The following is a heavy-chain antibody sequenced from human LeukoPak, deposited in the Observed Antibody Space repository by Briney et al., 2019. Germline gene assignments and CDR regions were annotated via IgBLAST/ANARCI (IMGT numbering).Heavy chain of an antibody. D-gene: IGHD2-8*01. CDR1: GFTFSSYW. V-gene: IGHV3-7*01. CDR3: VRDSNYYAMDV. CDR2: IKQDGSEK. Sequence: GGSLRLSCAASGFTFSSYWMSWVRQAPGKGLEWVANIKQDGSEKYYVDSVKGRFTISRENGENSVHLQMNSLRAGDTAVYYCVRDSNYYAMDVWGQGTTVTVSS. J-gene: IGHJ6*02.